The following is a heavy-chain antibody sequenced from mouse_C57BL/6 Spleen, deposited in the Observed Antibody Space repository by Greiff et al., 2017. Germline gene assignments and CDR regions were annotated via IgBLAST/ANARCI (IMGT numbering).Heavy chain of an antibody. D-gene: IGHD2-5*01. CDR3: ARNYYSNGYAMDY. V-gene: IGHV2-2*01. CDR2: IWSGGST. J-gene: IGHJ4*01. Sequence: VKLMESGPGLVQPSQSLSITCTVSGFSLTSYGVHWVRQSPGKGLEWLGVIWSGGSTDYNAAFISRLSISKDNSKSQVFFKMNSLQADDTAIYYCARNYYSNGYAMDYWGQGTSVTVSS. CDR1: GFSLTSYG.